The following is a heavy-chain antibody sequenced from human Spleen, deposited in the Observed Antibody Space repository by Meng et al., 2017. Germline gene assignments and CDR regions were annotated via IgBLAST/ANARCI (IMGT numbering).Heavy chain of an antibody. V-gene: IGHV3-7*01. CDR2: IKQDEGEK. D-gene: IGHD3-10*01. CDR3: ARGWFHDYYGMDV. Sequence: GGSLRLSCIPSGFTFNNYWMSWVRQAPGKGLEWVANIKQDEGEKYYVDSVKGRFTISRDNAKNSLYLQMNSLRPEDTAVYYCARGWFHDYYGMDVWGQGTTVTVSS. CDR1: GFTFNNYW. J-gene: IGHJ6*02.